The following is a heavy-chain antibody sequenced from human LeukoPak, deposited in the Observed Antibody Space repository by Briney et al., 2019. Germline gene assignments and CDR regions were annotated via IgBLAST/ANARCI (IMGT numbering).Heavy chain of an antibody. D-gene: IGHD6-13*01. CDR3: VNGAAAGNDYYYYGMDV. Sequence: GGSLRLSCAASGFTVSSNYMSWVRQAPGKGLEWVSVIYSGGSTYYADSVKGRFTISRDNSKNTLYLQMSSLRAEDTAVYYCVNGAAAGNDYYYYGMDVWGQGTTVTVSS. J-gene: IGHJ6*02. V-gene: IGHV3-53*05. CDR2: IYSGGST. CDR1: GFTVSSNY.